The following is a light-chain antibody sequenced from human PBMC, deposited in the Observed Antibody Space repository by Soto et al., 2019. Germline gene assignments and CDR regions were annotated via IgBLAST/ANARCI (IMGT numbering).Light chain of an antibody. Sequence: EIVLTXXPXXXXLSPGERATXSCRASQXVSSXYLAWYQQKPGQAPRLLIYDASTRATGIPDRFSGSGSGTDFTLTISRLEPEDFALYYCQQYGSSPPYSFGQGTKLEIK. CDR2: DAS. V-gene: IGKV3-20*01. CDR1: QXVSSXY. J-gene: IGKJ2*03. CDR3: QQYGSSPPYS.